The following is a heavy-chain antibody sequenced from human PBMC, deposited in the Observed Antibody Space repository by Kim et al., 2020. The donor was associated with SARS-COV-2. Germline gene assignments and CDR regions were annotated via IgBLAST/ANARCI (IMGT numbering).Heavy chain of an antibody. D-gene: IGHD6-19*01. CDR2: IRSKANSYAT. Sequence: GGSLRLSCAASGFTFSGSAMHWVRQASGKGLEWVGRIRSKANSYATAYAASVKGRFTISRDDSKNTAYLQMNSLKTEDTAVYYCTRQGYSSGWNDYWGQGTLVTVSS. J-gene: IGHJ4*02. V-gene: IGHV3-73*01. CDR1: GFTFSGSA. CDR3: TRQGYSSGWNDY.